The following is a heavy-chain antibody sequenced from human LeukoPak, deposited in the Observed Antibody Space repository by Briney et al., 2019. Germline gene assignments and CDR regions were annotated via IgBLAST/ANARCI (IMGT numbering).Heavy chain of an antibody. J-gene: IGHJ4*02. CDR1: GFTFSDYG. V-gene: IGHV3-30*02. CDR2: IRYDGGDE. D-gene: IGHD4-17*01. CDR3: AKYRHGAYGSFFDY. Sequence: PGGSLRLSCAASGFTFSDYGTHWVRQAPGKGLEWVAFIRYDGGDEKYADSVKGRFTVSRDNSKNTLYLQMNSLRVEDTAVYYCAKYRHGAYGSFFDYWGQGTLVTVSS.